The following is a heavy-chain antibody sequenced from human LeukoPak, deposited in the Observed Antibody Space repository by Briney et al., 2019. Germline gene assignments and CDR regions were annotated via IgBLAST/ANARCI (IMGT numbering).Heavy chain of an antibody. J-gene: IGHJ4*02. D-gene: IGHD3-22*01. V-gene: IGHV4-38-2*01. CDR3: ARAPRDSSSSNYMRRFDY. CDR1: GYSISSDNY. CDR2: IYHSGST. Sequence: PSETLSLTCAVSGYSISSDNYWVWIREPPGQGLEWTGGIYHSGSTYYNPSLKSLGTMSVDTSKNQFSLKLSSVTAADTAVYYCARAPRDSSSSNYMRRFDYWGQGTLVTVSS.